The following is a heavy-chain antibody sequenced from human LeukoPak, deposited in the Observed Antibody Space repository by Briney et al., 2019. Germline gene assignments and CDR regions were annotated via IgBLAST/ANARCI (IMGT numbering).Heavy chain of an antibody. CDR1: GYTFTSYD. CDR3: ARLYSSSTDAYYFDY. D-gene: IGHD6-6*01. Sequence: VKVSCKASGYTFTSYDISWVRQAPGQGLEWMGGIIPIFGTANYAQKFQGRVTITADKSTSTAYMELSSLRSEDTAVYYCARLYSSSTDAYYFDYWGQGTLVTVSS. CDR2: IIPIFGTA. J-gene: IGHJ4*02. V-gene: IGHV1-69*13.